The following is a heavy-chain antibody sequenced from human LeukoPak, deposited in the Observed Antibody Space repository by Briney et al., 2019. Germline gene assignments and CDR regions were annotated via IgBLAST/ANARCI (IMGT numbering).Heavy chain of an antibody. Sequence: GSLRLSCAASGFTFSRYWMTWVRQAPGKGLEWVANIKKDGSIKAYVDSVKGRFTISRDNAKSSLFLQLNSLRAVDTAVYYCAREYTLYRYSYGNFDYWGQGTLVTVSS. J-gene: IGHJ4*02. V-gene: IGHV3-7*01. D-gene: IGHD5-18*01. CDR3: AREYTLYRYSYGNFDY. CDR2: IKKDGSIK. CDR1: GFTFSRYW.